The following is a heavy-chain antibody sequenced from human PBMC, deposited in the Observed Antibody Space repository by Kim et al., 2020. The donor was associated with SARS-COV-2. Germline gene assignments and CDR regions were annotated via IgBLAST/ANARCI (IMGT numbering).Heavy chain of an antibody. Sequence: SETLSLTCAVYGGSFSDYYWSWIRQPPGKGLEWIGEINHSGSTNYNPSLKSRVTISVDTSKNQFSLKLSSVTAADTAVYYCARGRQGSRIVVVPAARPYYMDVWGKGTTVTVSS. CDR1: GGSFSDYY. CDR2: INHSGST. CDR3: ARGRQGSRIVVVPAARPYYMDV. J-gene: IGHJ6*03. V-gene: IGHV4-34*01. D-gene: IGHD2-2*02.